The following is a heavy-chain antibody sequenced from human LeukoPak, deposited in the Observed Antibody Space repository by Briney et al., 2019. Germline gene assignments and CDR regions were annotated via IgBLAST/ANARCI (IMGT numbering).Heavy chain of an antibody. CDR2: ISSSGSKI. V-gene: IGHV3-48*03. CDR1: GCTFKGYE. CDR3: ARVFGGAVADY. D-gene: IGHD6-19*01. Sequence: GSLKLSCPASGCTFKGYEMNWVRQAPGKGLEWVSYISSSGSKIYYADSVKGRFTISRDNAKNSLDLQMNRLRAEDTAVYYCARVFGGAVADYWGQGTLVTVSS. J-gene: IGHJ4*02.